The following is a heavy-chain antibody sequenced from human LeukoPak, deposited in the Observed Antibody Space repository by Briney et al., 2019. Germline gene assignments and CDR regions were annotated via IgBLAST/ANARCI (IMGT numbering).Heavy chain of an antibody. CDR1: GYSISSGYH. D-gene: IGHD5-24*01. Sequence: SETLSLTCAVSGYSISSGYHWGWIRQPPGKGLEWIGSIYHSGSTYHNPSLKSRVTISVDTSKNQFSLKLSSVTAADTAVYYCARYMGWLQPLEYFQHWGQGTLVTVSS. J-gene: IGHJ1*01. CDR3: ARYMGWLQPLEYFQH. CDR2: IYHSGST. V-gene: IGHV4-38-2*01.